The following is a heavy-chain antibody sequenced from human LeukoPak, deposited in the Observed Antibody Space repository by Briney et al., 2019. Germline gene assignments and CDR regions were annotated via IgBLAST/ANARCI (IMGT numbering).Heavy chain of an antibody. D-gene: IGHD3-10*01. J-gene: IGHJ5*02. V-gene: IGHV3-30*18. Sequence: PGGSLRLSCVASGFTFSSYGMHWVRQAPGKGLEWVAVISYDGSNKYYADSVKGRFTISRDNSKNTLYLQMNSLRAEDTAVYYCAKDLPNGSGFDPWGQGTLVTVSS. CDR3: AKDLPNGSGFDP. CDR1: GFTFSSYG. CDR2: ISYDGSNK.